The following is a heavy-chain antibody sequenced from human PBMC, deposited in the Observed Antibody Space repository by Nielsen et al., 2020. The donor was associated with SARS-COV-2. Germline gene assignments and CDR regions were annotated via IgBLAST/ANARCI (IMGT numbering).Heavy chain of an antibody. Sequence: SETLSLTCTVSGGSISSGDYYWSWIRQPPGKGLEWIGYIYYSGSTYYNPSLKSRVTISVDTSKNQFSLKLSYVTAADTAVYYCARHDYGDYVDYWGQGTLVTVSS. CDR1: GGSISSGDYY. J-gene: IGHJ4*02. CDR2: IYYSGST. CDR3: ARHDYGDYVDY. D-gene: IGHD4-17*01. V-gene: IGHV4-30-4*01.